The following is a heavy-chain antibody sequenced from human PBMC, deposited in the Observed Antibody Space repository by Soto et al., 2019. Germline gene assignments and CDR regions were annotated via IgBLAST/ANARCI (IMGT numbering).Heavy chain of an antibody. Sequence: PSETLSLTCTVSGSSISSSNYYWGWIRQPPGKGLEWIGSIYYSGSPYNNPSLKSRVTMSVDTSSNHFSLKLSSVTAADTAVYYCARLYYARSGYYWFDSWGQGTLVTVSS. J-gene: IGHJ5*01. D-gene: IGHD3-22*01. V-gene: IGHV4-39*02. CDR1: GSSISSSNYY. CDR3: ARLYYARSGYYWFDS. CDR2: IYYSGSP.